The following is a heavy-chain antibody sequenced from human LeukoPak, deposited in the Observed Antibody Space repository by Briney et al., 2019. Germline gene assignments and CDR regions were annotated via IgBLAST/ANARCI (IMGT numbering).Heavy chain of an antibody. CDR1: GFTFNTYW. Sequence: GGSLRLSCAASGFTFNTYWMSWVRQAPGKGLEWVANINIDGSEIYYVDSMKGRFSISRDNAKNSLSLQMNNLRAEDTAIYYCARAGNPGSADYWGQGTLVTVSS. CDR3: ARAGNPGSADY. J-gene: IGHJ4*02. V-gene: IGHV3-7*03. CDR2: INIDGSEI.